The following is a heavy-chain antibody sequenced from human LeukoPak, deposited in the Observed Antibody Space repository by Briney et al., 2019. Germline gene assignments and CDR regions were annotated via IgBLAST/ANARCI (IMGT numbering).Heavy chain of an antibody. CDR2: IYYSGST. J-gene: IGHJ4*02. CDR1: GGSISSGDYY. Sequence: PSETLSLTCTVSGGSISSGDYYWSWIRQPPGKGLEWIGCIYYSGSTYYNPSLKSRVTISVDTSKNQFSLKLSSVTAADTAVYYCARVDSSSWRPMKFDYWGQGTLVTVSS. D-gene: IGHD6-13*01. CDR3: ARVDSSSWRPMKFDY. V-gene: IGHV4-30-4*08.